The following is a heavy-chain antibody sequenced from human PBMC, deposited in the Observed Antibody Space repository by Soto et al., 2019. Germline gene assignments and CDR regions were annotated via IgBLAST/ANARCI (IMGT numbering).Heavy chain of an antibody. CDR3: ARGLLGRVTMVRGVTEGWYVP. Sequence: SVKVSCKASGYAFSSIGVSWVRPAPGQGLAWMGWISPYKGNTHYSQGLQGRVTMTTDTSTSTAYMELSSVTAADTAVYYCARGLLGRVTMVRGVTEGWYVPLDQGTLVAFST. J-gene: IGHJ5*02. CDR2: ISPYKGNT. D-gene: IGHD3-10*01. CDR1: GYAFSSIG. V-gene: IGHV1-18*01.